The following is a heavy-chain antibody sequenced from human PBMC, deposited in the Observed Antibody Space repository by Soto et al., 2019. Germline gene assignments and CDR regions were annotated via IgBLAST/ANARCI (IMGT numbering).Heavy chain of an antibody. CDR2: NCASGGFT. CDR1: GFTFSSYA. Sequence: EVQLLESGGGLVQPGGSLRLSCAAAGFTFSSYALSWVRRAPGKGLEWVSSNCASGGFTYYADSVQGRFSFTRDSSKSSMFLQMNSLRAADPAVYFCAKRDGELLRIFDSWGQGTLVTVS. J-gene: IGHJ4*02. D-gene: IGHD3-10*01. CDR3: AKRDGELLRIFDS. V-gene: IGHV3-23*01.